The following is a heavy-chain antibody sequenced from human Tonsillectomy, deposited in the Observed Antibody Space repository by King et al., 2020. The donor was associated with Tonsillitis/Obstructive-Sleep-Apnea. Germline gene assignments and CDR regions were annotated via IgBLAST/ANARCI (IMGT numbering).Heavy chain of an antibody. CDR1: GYIFTSYW. CDR2: IDPGDSYT. J-gene: IGHJ6*04. D-gene: IGHD3-3*01. CDR3: ARPSICSGYTSEFDDLDV. Sequence: VQLVESGAEVKKPGESLRISCKGSGYIFTSYWISWVRQMPGKGLEWMGRIDPGDSYTNYSPSFQGHVTISADKSISTAYLQWSSLKASDTAMYYCARPSICSGYTSEFDDLDVWGEGTTVTVSS. V-gene: IGHV5-10-1*03.